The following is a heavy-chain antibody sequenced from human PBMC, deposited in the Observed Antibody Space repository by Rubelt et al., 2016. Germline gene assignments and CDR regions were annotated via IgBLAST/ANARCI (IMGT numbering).Heavy chain of an antibody. Sequence: QVQLVQSGAEVKKPGASVKVSCKASGYTFTSYGISWVRQAPGQGLEWMGWIGAYNGNTNYAQKLKGRVTMTTETSTSTAYMELRSRRSDDTAVYYCARDRGGYYFDYWGQGTLVTVSS. CDR3: ARDRGGYYFDY. J-gene: IGHJ4*02. V-gene: IGHV1-18*01. CDR1: GYTFTSYG. D-gene: IGHD2-15*01. CDR2: IGAYNGNT.